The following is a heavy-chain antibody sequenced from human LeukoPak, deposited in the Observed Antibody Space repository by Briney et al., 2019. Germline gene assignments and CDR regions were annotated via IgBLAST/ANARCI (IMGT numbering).Heavy chain of an antibody. CDR2: IYHSGST. Sequence: KPSETLSLTCTVSGYSISSGYYWGWIRQPPGKGPEWIGSIYHSGSTYYNPSLESRVTISVDTSKNQFSLKLSSVTAADTAVYYCASYGSGTVDYWGQGTLVTVSS. D-gene: IGHD2-15*01. CDR1: GYSISSGYY. V-gene: IGHV4-38-2*02. J-gene: IGHJ4*02. CDR3: ASYGSGTVDY.